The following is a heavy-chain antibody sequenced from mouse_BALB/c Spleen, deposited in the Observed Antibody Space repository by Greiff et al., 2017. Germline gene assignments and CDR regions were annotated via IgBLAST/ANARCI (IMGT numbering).Heavy chain of an antibody. D-gene: IGHD1-1*01. J-gene: IGHJ1*01. CDR2: IYPGNSDT. CDR3: TRNFITTVVDWYFDV. Sequence: EVKLMESGTVLARPGASVKMSCKASGYTFTSYWMHWVKQRPGQGLEWIGAIYPGNSDTSYNQKFKGKAKLTAVTSTSTAYMELSSLTNEDSAVYYCTRNFITTVVDWYFDVWGAGTTVTVSS. CDR1: GYTFTSYW. V-gene: IGHV1-5*01.